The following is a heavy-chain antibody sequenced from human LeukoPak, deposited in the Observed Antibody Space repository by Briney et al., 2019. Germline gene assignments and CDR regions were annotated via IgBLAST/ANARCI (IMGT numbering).Heavy chain of an antibody. V-gene: IGHV3-30*04. Sequence: GRSLRLSCAASGFTFSSYALHWVRQAPGKGLEWVAVISYDGSNKYYADSVKGRFTISRDNSKNTLYLQMNSLRAEDTAVYYCARDAGIDLGYFDYWGQGTLVTVSS. CDR3: ARDAGIDLGYFDY. J-gene: IGHJ4*02. D-gene: IGHD6-13*01. CDR2: ISYDGSNK. CDR1: GFTFSSYA.